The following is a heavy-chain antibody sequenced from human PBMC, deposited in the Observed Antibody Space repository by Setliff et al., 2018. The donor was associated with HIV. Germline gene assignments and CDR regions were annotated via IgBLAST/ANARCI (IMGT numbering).Heavy chain of an antibody. Sequence: SETLSLTCTVSGASISSHYWTWIRQPPGKGLEWIGSIYSSGSTNYNPSLQSRVTISVDTSKNQFALMLGSMTAADTAVYYCARERLSRLGFDYWGQGTMVTVS. J-gene: IGHJ4*02. V-gene: IGHV4-4*08. CDR3: ARERLSRLGFDY. D-gene: IGHD1-1*01. CDR1: GASISSHY. CDR2: IYSSGST.